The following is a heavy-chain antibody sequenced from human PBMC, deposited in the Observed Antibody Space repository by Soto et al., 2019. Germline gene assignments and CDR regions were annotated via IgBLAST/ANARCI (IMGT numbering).Heavy chain of an antibody. CDR2: ISGSGGST. V-gene: IGHV3-23*01. Sequence: GGSLRLSCAASGFTFSSYAMSWVRQAPGKGLEWVSGISGSGGSTYYADSVKGRFTISRDNSKNTLYLQMNSLRAEDTAVYYCAKAPFGAEYCTNGVCPKTYYYYYMDVWGKGTTVTVSS. CDR3: AKAPFGAEYCTNGVCPKTYYYYYMDV. CDR1: GFTFSSYA. J-gene: IGHJ6*03. D-gene: IGHD2-8*01.